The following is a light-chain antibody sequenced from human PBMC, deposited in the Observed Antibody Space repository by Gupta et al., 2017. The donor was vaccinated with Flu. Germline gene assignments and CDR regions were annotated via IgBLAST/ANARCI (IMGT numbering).Light chain of an antibody. CDR1: TIGGKG. V-gene: IGLV3-21*02. CDR3: QVWDRESDSDLP. J-gene: IGLJ2*01. Sequence: SYVLTQPPSVSGAPGQTARITCGGTTIGGKGVHLYQQKPGQAPVLVVYDDSDRPSGIPGRFSGSNSGNTATLSISRVEAGDEADYYCQVWDRESDSDLPFGGGTKLTVL. CDR2: DDS.